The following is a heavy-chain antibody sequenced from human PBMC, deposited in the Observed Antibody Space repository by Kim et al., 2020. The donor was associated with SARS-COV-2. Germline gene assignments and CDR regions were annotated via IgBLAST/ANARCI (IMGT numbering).Heavy chain of an antibody. CDR3: AISTVTISRRFDY. D-gene: IGHD4-17*01. CDR1: GGSISSSNW. CDR2: IYHSGST. J-gene: IGHJ4*02. Sequence: SETLSLTCAVSGGSISSSNWWSWVRQPPGKGLEWIGEIYHSGSTNYNPSLKSRVTISVDKSKNQFSLKLSSVTAADTAVYYCAISTVTISRRFDYWGQGTLVTVSS. V-gene: IGHV4-4*02.